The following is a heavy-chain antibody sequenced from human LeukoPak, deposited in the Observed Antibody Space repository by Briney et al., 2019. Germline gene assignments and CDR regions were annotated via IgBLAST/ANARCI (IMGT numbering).Heavy chain of an antibody. Sequence: GVSLRLSCAASGFSFSSYTMNWVRQAPGKGLEWVSIISSSSSYIYYADSVKGRFTISRDKAKNAVYLQMNSLRVEDTAVYYCARDGRCGGDCYASWGQGTLVTVSS. CDR3: ARDGRCGGDCYAS. J-gene: IGHJ4*02. CDR2: ISSSSSYI. V-gene: IGHV3-21*01. CDR1: GFSFSSYT. D-gene: IGHD2-21*02.